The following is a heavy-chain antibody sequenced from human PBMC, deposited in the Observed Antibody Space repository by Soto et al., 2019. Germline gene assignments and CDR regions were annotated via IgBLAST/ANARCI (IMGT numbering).Heavy chain of an antibody. CDR2: IIPILNSP. CDR3: AREAPYCTSATCPKFYDMDV. V-gene: IGHV1-69*13. CDR1: GGAFDSYA. J-gene: IGHJ6*02. Sequence: SGKVSSQDSGGAFDSYAITWVRRAPGQGLEWLGGIIPILNSPAYAQKFQARVVITADEITNTAYMELNSLRFDDTAVDYCAREAPYCTSATCPKFYDMDVWGQGTTVTVSS. D-gene: IGHD2-2*01.